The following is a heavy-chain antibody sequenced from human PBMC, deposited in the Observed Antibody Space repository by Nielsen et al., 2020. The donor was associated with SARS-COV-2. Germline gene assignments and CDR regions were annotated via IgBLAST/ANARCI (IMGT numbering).Heavy chain of an antibody. CDR3: ARHSPGGAFDI. CDR1: GGSITNYF. D-gene: IGHD3-16*01. CDR2: IHYSGST. Sequence: SETLSLTCTVSGGSITNYFWSWVRQPPGKGLEWIESIHYSGSTLYNPSLKSRLNLSVDTSKNQFSLKLNSVTAADTAVYYCARHSPGGAFDIWGQGTMVTVSS. J-gene: IGHJ3*02. V-gene: IGHV4-59*01.